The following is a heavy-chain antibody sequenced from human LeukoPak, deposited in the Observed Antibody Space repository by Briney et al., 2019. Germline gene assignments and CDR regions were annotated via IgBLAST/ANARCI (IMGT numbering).Heavy chain of an antibody. J-gene: IGHJ6*03. Sequence: ASETLSLTCTVFGGSISSYYWSWIRQPPGKGLEWIGYIYTSGSTNYNPSLKSRVTISVDTSKNQFSLKLSSVTAADTAVYYCARYTRPERIWSGPYYYMDVWGQGTTVTVSS. CDR3: ARYTRPERIWSGPYYYMDV. V-gene: IGHV4-4*09. CDR1: GGSISSYY. CDR2: IYTSGST. D-gene: IGHD3-3*01.